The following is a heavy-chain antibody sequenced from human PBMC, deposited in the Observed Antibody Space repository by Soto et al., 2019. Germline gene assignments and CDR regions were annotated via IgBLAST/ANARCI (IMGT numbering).Heavy chain of an antibody. Sequence: QVQLQESGPGLVKPSETLSLTCTVSGGSVSSGSYYWNWIRQPPGKGLEWIGYINYSGSTKYNPALKSRVTISVDTSKIQFSLQLSSVTAADTAVYYCASSNAYYDVWSGYFDYWGQGTLVTVSS. D-gene: IGHD3-3*01. J-gene: IGHJ4*02. V-gene: IGHV4-61*01. CDR3: ASSNAYYDVWSGYFDY. CDR2: INYSGST. CDR1: GGSVSSGSYY.